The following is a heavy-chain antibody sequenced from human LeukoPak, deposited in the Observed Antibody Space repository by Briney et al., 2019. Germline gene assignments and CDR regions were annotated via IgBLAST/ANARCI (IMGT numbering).Heavy chain of an antibody. V-gene: IGHV1-46*01. CDR1: GYTFTSYY. CDR3: ARDRGCSSTSCYTQSFDP. CDR2: INPSGGST. Sequence: GASVKVSCKASGYTFTSYYMHWLRQAPGQGLEWMGIINPSGGSTSYAQKFQGRVTMTRDMSTSTVYMELSSLRSEDTAVYYCARDRGCSSTSCYTQSFDPWGQGTLVTVSS. J-gene: IGHJ5*02. D-gene: IGHD2-2*02.